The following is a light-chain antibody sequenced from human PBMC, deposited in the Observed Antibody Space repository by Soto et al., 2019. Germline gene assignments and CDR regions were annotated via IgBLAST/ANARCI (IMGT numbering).Light chain of an antibody. CDR3: SSYTSTTALV. J-gene: IGLJ1*01. Sequence: QSVLTQPASVSGSPGQSLTISCTGTSSDVGAYNYVSWYQQHTGKPPKPKTYEVSDRPSGISNRFSGSKSGNTASLTISGLQSEDDAHYYCSSYTSTTALVVGTGTKVTVL. CDR1: SSDVGAYNY. CDR2: EVS. V-gene: IGLV2-14*01.